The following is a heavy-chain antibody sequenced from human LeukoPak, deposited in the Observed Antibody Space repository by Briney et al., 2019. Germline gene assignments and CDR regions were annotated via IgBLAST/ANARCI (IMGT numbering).Heavy chain of an antibody. CDR3: ARDSSSWYLDY. Sequence: PSETLSLTCTVSGGSISSGDYYWSWIRQPPGKGLEWIGYIYYSGSTYYNPSLKSRVTISVDTSKNQFSLKLSSVTAADTAVYYCARDSSSWYLDYWGQGTLVTVSS. CDR1: GGSISSGDYY. D-gene: IGHD6-13*01. V-gene: IGHV4-30-4*01. J-gene: IGHJ4*02. CDR2: IYYSGST.